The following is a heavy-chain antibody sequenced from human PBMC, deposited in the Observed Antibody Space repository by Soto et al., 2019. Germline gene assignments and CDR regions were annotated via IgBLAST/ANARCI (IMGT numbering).Heavy chain of an antibody. CDR3: ASECAFCGCYCYDPQYLYY. J-gene: IGHJ4*02. Sequence: SETLSLTCTVSDGSISSGDYYWSWIRQHPGKGLEWIGYIYYSGSTYYNPSLKSRVTISVDTSKNQFSLKLSSVAAADTAVYFCASECAFCGCYCYDPQYLYYWGQGTLVTVSS. D-gene: IGHD2-21*02. V-gene: IGHV4-30-4*01. CDR2: IYYSGST. CDR1: DGSISSGDYY.